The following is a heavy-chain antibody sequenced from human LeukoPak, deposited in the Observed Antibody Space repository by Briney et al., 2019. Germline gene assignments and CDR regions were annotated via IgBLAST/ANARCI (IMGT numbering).Heavy chain of an antibody. J-gene: IGHJ4*02. CDR1: GGSISSYY. V-gene: IGHV4-39*01. D-gene: IGHD3-10*01. CDR3: ARGLGQIWRGVNYYFDY. Sequence: PSETLSLTCTVSGGSISSYYWGWIRQPPGKGLEWIGSIYYSGSTYYNPSLKSRVTISVDTSKNQFSLKLSSVTAADTAVYYCARGLGQIWRGVNYYFDYWGQGTLVTVSS. CDR2: IYYSGST.